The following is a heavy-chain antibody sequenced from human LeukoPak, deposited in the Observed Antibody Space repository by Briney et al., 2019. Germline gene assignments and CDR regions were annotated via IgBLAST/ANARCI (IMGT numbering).Heavy chain of an antibody. CDR1: GFTFSNYA. CDR2: MSYDGTNN. V-gene: IGHV3-30-3*01. D-gene: IGHD3-22*01. Sequence: GGSLRLSCAASGFTFSNYAMHWVRQAPGKGLEWVAVMSYDGTNNYYADSVRGRFTISRENSKNTLYLQMNSLRPEDTAVYYCAKARIVVVPPADALDVWGQGTLVTVSS. CDR3: AKARIVVVPPADALDV. J-gene: IGHJ3*01.